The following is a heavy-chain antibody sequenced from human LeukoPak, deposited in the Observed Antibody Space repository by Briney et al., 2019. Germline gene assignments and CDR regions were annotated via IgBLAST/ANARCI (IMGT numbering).Heavy chain of an antibody. D-gene: IGHD2-2*01. CDR2: IYSGGST. V-gene: IGHV3-66*02. CDR3: ATQLLSDAFDI. J-gene: IGHJ3*02. CDR1: GFTVSSNC. Sequence: GGSLRLSCAAYGFTVSSNCMSWARQAPGKGLEWVSVIYSGGSTYYADSVKGRFAISRDNSKNTLYLQMNSLRAEDTAVYYCATQLLSDAFDIWGQGTMVTVSS.